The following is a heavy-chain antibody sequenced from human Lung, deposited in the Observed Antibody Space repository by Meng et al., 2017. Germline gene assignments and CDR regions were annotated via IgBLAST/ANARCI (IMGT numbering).Heavy chain of an antibody. J-gene: IGHJ4*02. CDR1: GFTFSSYS. V-gene: IGHV3-21*01. D-gene: IGHD2-15*01. Sequence: EVQLVESGGGLVQPGGSLRLSCAASGFTFSSYSMNWVRQAPGKGLEWVSSISSSSAYADSVKGRFTISRDNAKNSLYLQMNSLRAEDTAVYYYARGRVVVAATPSDYWGQGTLVTVSS. CDR3: ARGRVVVAATPSDY. CDR2: ISSSSA.